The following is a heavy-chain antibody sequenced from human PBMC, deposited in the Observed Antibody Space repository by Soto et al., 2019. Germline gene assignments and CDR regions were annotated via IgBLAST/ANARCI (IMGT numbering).Heavy chain of an antibody. V-gene: IGHV1-2*02. CDR2: IGPESGAT. Sequence: ASVKVSCKASGYTFTGHYIHWVRQAPEQGPEWMGEIGPESGATRYAEKFQGKVTMTLDTSITTVYMELKNLSPDDTAVYYCGRGRSGQIVVFYWGQGTPVTVSS. J-gene: IGHJ4*02. CDR1: GYTFTGHY. CDR3: GRGRSGQIVVFY. D-gene: IGHD1-26*01.